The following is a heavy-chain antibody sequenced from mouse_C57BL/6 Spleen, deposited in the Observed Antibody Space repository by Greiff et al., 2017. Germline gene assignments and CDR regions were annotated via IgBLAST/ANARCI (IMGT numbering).Heavy chain of an antibody. CDR1: GYTFTSYW. CDR2: INPSSGYT. J-gene: IGHJ4*01. V-gene: IGHV1-7*01. D-gene: IGHD4-1*01. CDR3: AKLGQANYYAMDY. Sequence: QVQLKQSGAELAKPGASVKLSCKASGYTFTSYWMHWVKQRPGQGLEWIGYINPSSGYTKYNQKFKDKATLTADKSSSTAYMQLSSLTYEDSAVYYCAKLGQANYYAMDYWGQGTSVTVSS.